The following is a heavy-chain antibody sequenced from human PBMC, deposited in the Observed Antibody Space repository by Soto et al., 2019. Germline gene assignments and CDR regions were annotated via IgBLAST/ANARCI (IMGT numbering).Heavy chain of an antibody. CDR3: ARHVSGCSGGSCYSWGSNWFDP. Sequence: SETLSLTCTVSGGSISSYYWSWIRQPPGKGLEWIGYIYYSGSTDYNPSLKSRVTISVDTSKNQFSLKLSSVTAADTAVYYCARHVSGCSGGSCYSWGSNWFDPWGQGTLVTVSS. D-gene: IGHD2-15*01. CDR2: IYYSGST. J-gene: IGHJ5*02. V-gene: IGHV4-59*08. CDR1: GGSISSYY.